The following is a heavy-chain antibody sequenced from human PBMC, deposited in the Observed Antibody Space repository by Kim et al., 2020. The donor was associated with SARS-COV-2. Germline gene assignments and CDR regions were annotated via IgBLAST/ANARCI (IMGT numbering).Heavy chain of an antibody. J-gene: IGHJ4*01. V-gene: IGHV3-33*05. CDR2: ISYDGSNK. CDR1: GFTFSSYG. CDR3: ARPMVRGVIITPFDY. Sequence: GGSLRLSCAASGFTFSSYGMHWVRQAPGKGLEWVAVISYDGSNKYYADSVKGRFTISRDNSKNTLYLQMNSLRAEDTAVYYCARPMVRGVIITPFDYWG. D-gene: IGHD3-10*01.